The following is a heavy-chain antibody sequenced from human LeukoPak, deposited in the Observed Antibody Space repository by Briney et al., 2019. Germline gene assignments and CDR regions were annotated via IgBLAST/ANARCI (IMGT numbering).Heavy chain of an antibody. D-gene: IGHD3-10*01. CDR2: IHHSGSI. CDR1: GGSITSNLW. CDR3: ARGGDRSFDY. Sequence: SETLSLTCAVSGGSITSNLWWTWVRRPPGKGLEWIAEIHHSGSINYNPSLKSRVTISVDKAKNQFSLNLNSVTAADTAVYYCARGGDRSFDYWGQGTLVTVSS. J-gene: IGHJ4*02. V-gene: IGHV4-4*02.